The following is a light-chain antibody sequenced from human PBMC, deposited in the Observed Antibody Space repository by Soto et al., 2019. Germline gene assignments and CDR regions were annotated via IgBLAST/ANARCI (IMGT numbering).Light chain of an antibody. CDR1: SSDVGGYNY. V-gene: IGLV2-14*01. CDR3: SSYTSSSTPIV. J-gene: IGLJ1*01. Sequence: QSALTQPASVSGSPGQSITISCTGTSSDVGGYNYVSWYQQHPGKAPKLMIYEFSNRPSGVSNRFSGSKSGNTASLTISGLQAEDEADYYCSSYTSSSTPIVFGTGTKVTVL. CDR2: EFS.